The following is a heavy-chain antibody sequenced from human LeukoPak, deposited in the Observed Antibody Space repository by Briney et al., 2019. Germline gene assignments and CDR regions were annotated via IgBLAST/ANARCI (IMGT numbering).Heavy chain of an antibody. Sequence: AASVKVSCKASGGTFSSYAISWVRQAPGQGLEWMGRIIPIFGTANYAQKFQGRVTITTDESTSTAYMELSSLRSEDTAVYYCARGAAVAGTDLYFDYWGQGTLGTVSS. D-gene: IGHD6-19*01. J-gene: IGHJ4*02. CDR3: ARGAAVAGTDLYFDY. CDR2: IIPIFGTA. CDR1: GGTFSSYA. V-gene: IGHV1-69*05.